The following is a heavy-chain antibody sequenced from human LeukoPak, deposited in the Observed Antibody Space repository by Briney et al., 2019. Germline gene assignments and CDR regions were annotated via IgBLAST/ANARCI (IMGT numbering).Heavy chain of an antibody. Sequence: SETLSLTCTVSGGSISSYYWSWIRQPPGKGLEWIGYIYTSGSTNYNPSLKSRVTISVDTSKNQFSLKLSSVTAADAAVYYCARQRSLTGTTPYFDYWGQGTLVTVSS. D-gene: IGHD1-7*01. CDR2: IYTSGST. CDR1: GGSISSYY. V-gene: IGHV4-4*09. J-gene: IGHJ4*02. CDR3: ARQRSLTGTTPYFDY.